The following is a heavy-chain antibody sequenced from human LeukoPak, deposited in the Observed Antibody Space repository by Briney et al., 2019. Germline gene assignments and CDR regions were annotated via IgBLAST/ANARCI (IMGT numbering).Heavy chain of an antibody. D-gene: IGHD2-15*01. CDR2: IYHSGST. CDR3: ARVYCSGGSCYALGFDY. J-gene: IGHJ4*02. CDR1: GYSISSGYY. Sequence: PSETLSLTCAVSGYSISSGYYWGWIRQPPGKGLAWLGSIYHSGSTYYNPSLKSRVTISVDTSKNQFSLKLSSVTAADTAVYYCARVYCSGGSCYALGFDYWGQGTLVTVSS. V-gene: IGHV4-38-2*01.